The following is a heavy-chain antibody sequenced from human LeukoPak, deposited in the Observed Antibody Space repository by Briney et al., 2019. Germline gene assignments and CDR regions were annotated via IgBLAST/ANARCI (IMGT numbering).Heavy chain of an antibody. CDR2: IYYSGST. J-gene: IGHJ6*02. D-gene: IGHD2-2*01. CDR1: GGSISSYY. V-gene: IGHV4-59*01. Sequence: SETLSLTCTVSGGSISSYYWSWIRQPPGKGLEWIGYIYYSGSTNYNPSLKSRVTISVDTSKNQFSLKLSSVTAADTAVYYCAREGGYCSSTSCRYYYYGMDVWGQGTTVTVSS. CDR3: AREGGYCSSTSCRYYYYGMDV.